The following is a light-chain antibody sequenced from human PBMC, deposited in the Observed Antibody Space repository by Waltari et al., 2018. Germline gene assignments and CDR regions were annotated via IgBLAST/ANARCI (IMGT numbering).Light chain of an antibody. V-gene: IGLV3-1*01. CDR1: KLGDKY. Sequence: SYELTQPPSVSVSPGQTASITCSGDKLGDKYACWYQQKPGQSPVLVIYQDSKRPSGIPERFSGSNAGNTATLTISGPQAMDEADYYCQAWDSSTCVFGTGTKVTVL. CDR3: QAWDSSTCV. CDR2: QDS. J-gene: IGLJ1*01.